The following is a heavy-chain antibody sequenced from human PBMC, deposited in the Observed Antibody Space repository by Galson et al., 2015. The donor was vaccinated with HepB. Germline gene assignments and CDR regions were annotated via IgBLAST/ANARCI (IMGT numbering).Heavy chain of an antibody. D-gene: IGHD6-13*01. V-gene: IGHV5-51*01. J-gene: IGHJ6*02. CDR3: ARLGEYSTSPHYPMDV. CDR1: GYSFTTCW. CDR2: IYPGDSDT. Sequence: QSGAEVKKPGESLRISCKGSGYSFTTCWIAWVRQLPGKGLEYMGIIYPGDSDTRYSPSFQGQVTISADKSTSTAYLQWGSLKASDTAMYYCARLGEYSTSPHYPMDVWGQGTTVTVSS.